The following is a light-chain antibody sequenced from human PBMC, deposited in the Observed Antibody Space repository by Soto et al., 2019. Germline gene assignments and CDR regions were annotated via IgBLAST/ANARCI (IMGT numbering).Light chain of an antibody. V-gene: IGKV3-11*01. CDR1: QSVSSNY. Sequence: IVLTQSPDTLSFSPGERSTLSCRSSQSVSSNYLAWYQQKPGQAPRLLIYESSNRATGIAARFSGSGSGTDFTLTISSLEPEDFAVYYCQQRSNWPQTFGQGTKVDIK. CDR2: ESS. J-gene: IGKJ1*01. CDR3: QQRSNWPQT.